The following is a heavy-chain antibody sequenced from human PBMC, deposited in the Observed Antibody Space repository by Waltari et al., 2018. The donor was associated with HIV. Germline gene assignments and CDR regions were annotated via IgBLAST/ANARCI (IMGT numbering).Heavy chain of an antibody. CDR2: IWYDGSNK. CDR1: GFSFSTYG. Sequence: QVQLVESGGGVVQPGRSLRLSCVASGFSFSTYGLHWVRQDPGKGLDLVVVIWYDGSNKYYSDSVKGRFSIYRDNSKNTLYLQMNSLSAEDTAVYFCARDRVVVAATEFSMDYWGQGTLVTVSS. D-gene: IGHD2-15*01. CDR3: ARDRVVVAATEFSMDY. J-gene: IGHJ4*02. V-gene: IGHV3-33*01.